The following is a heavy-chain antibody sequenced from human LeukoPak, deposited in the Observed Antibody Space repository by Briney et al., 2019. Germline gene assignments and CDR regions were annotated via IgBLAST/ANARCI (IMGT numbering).Heavy chain of an antibody. CDR3: ARVQIIVATSYYYYGMDV. J-gene: IGHJ6*02. CDR2: ISGSGDST. CDR1: GFTFSSYA. V-gene: IGHV3-23*01. Sequence: GGSLRLSCAASGFTFSSYAMSWVRQAPGKGLEWVSAISGSGDSTYYADSVKGRFTISRDNAKNSLYLQMNSLRAEDTAVYYCARVQIIVATSYYYYGMDVWGQGTTVTVSS. D-gene: IGHD5-12*01.